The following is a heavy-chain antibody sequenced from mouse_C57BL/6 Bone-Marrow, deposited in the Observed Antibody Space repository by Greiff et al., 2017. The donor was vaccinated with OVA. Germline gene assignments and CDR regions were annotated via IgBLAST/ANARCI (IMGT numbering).Heavy chain of an antibody. D-gene: IGHD2-3*01. CDR3: ALIYDGQAWFAY. J-gene: IGHJ3*01. CDR2: IYPRSGNT. CDR1: GYTFTSYG. Sequence: QVQLQQSGAELARPGASVKLSCKASGYTFTSYGISWVKQRTGQGLEWIGEIYPRSGNTYYNEKFKGKATLTADKSSSTAYMELRSLTSEDSAVYVCALIYDGQAWFAYWGQGTLVTVSA. V-gene: IGHV1-81*01.